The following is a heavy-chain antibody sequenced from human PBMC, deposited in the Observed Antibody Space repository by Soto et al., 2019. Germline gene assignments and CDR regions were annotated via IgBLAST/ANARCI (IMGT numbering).Heavy chain of an antibody. CDR1: GFTFSSYA. CDR2: ISGSGGST. D-gene: IGHD4-17*01. V-gene: IGHV3-23*01. CDR3: AKDGGHPTVDYYYYGMDV. J-gene: IGHJ6*02. Sequence: GGSLRLSCAASGFTFSSYAMSWVRQAPGKGLEWVSAISGSGGSTYYADSVKGRFTISRDNSKNTLYLQMNSLRAEDTAVYYCAKDGGHPTVDYYYYGMDVWGQGTTVTVSS.